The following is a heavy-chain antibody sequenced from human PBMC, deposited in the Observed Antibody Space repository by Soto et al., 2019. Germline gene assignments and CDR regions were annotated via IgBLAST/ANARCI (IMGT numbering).Heavy chain of an antibody. CDR1: GFTFSSYG. Sequence: PGGSLRLSCAASGFTFSSYGMHWVRQAPGKGLEWVAVISYDGSNKYYANSVKGRFTISRDNSKNTLYLQMNSLRAEDTAVYYCAKLIAVAGGTFDYWGQGTLVTVTS. CDR3: AKLIAVAGGTFDY. CDR2: ISYDGSNK. J-gene: IGHJ4*02. D-gene: IGHD6-19*01. V-gene: IGHV3-30*18.